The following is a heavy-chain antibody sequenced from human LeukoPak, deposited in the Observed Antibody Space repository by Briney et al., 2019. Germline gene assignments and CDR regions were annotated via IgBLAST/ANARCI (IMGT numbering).Heavy chain of an antibody. V-gene: IGHV4-34*01. CDR1: GGSFSGYY. J-gene: IGHJ4*02. CDR2: INHSGST. D-gene: IGHD3-10*01. CDR3: AKGASEWFGESTV. Sequence: PSETLSLTCAVYGGSFSGYYWNWIRQPPGKGLEWIGEINHSGSTNYNPSLKSRVTISVDTSKNQFSLKLSSVTAADTAVYYCAKGASEWFGESTVWGQGTQVTVSS.